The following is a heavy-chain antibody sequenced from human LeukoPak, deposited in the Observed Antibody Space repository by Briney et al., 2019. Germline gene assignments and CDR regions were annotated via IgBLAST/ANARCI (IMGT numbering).Heavy chain of an antibody. J-gene: IGHJ4*02. CDR3: ARSWDYDSSGYYYVDY. Sequence: SETLSITCAVYGGSFSGYYWSWIRQPPGKGLEWIGEINHSGSTNYNPSLKSRVTISVDTSKNQFSLKLSSVTAADTAVYYCARSWDYDSSGYYYVDYWGQGTLVTVSS. CDR1: GGSFSGYY. D-gene: IGHD3-22*01. V-gene: IGHV4-34*01. CDR2: INHSGST.